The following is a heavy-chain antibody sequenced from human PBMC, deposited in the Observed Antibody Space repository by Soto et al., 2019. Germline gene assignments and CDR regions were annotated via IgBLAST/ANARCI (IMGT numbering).Heavy chain of an antibody. J-gene: IGHJ6*01. D-gene: IGHD1-26*01. Sequence: WGSLRLACELEVFSVSSNYMSWVRQATGKGLDLVSLIFSGGSTYYAGSVQGRFTISRDVSKSTLCLQMHSLTAEDTAVYFCTRDQSIVGATGGAYFYSGMDVWGQGTTVTVSS. CDR1: VFSVSSNY. V-gene: IGHV3-53*01. CDR2: IFSGGST. CDR3: TRDQSIVGATGGAYFYSGMDV.